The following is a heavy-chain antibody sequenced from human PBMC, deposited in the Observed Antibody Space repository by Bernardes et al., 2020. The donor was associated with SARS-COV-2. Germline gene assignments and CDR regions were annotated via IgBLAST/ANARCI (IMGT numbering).Heavy chain of an antibody. CDR1: GFTFNNAW. CDR3: STLTLVGTLDH. D-gene: IGHD3-10*01. Sequence: GGSLRLSCATSGFTFNNAWMTWVRQAPGKGLEWVGRIKSKTDVGTTDYAAPVKGRFTISRDDSKDTLYLQMNSLKTEDTAVYYCSTLTLVGTLDHWGQGTLVTVSS. V-gene: IGHV3-15*01. J-gene: IGHJ4*02. CDR2: IKSKTDVGTT.